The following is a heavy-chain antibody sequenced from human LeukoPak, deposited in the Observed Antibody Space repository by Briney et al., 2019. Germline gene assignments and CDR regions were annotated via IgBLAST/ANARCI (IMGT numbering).Heavy chain of an antibody. V-gene: IGHV3-7*01. Sequence: PGGSLRLSCAASGFTFSSYWMSWVRQAPGKGLGWVANIEQDGSEKYYVDSVKGRFTISRDNAKNSLYLQMNSLRAEDTAVYYCASATDVWELDHFDYWGQGTLVTVSS. CDR2: IEQDGSEK. D-gene: IGHD3/OR15-3a*01. J-gene: IGHJ4*02. CDR1: GFTFSSYW. CDR3: ASATDVWELDHFDY.